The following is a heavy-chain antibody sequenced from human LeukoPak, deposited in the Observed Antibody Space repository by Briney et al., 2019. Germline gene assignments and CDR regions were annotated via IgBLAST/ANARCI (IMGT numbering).Heavy chain of an antibody. D-gene: IGHD6-6*01. CDR3: ARNPRVSSSSSYKMDV. Sequence: SETLSLTCTVSGGSISTYYWSWVRQSPGKGLEWIGYINYSGRTNSSPSLKSRVAISVDTSKNQFSLKLSSVTAADTAVYYCARNPRVSSSSSYKMDVWGKGTTVTVSS. J-gene: IGHJ6*04. CDR1: GGSISTYY. V-gene: IGHV4-59*12. CDR2: INYSGRT.